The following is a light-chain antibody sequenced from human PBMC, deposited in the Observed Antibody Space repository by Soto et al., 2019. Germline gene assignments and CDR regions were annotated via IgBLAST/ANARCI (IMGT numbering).Light chain of an antibody. CDR3: QQYGTSEII. CDR1: QSIGSY. J-gene: IGKJ5*01. CDR2: DAS. Sequence: EIVLTPSPATLSLSLRERATLSCRASQSIGSYLAWYQHKLGQPPRLLIYDASNRATGIPVRFSGSGSGTDFTLTISSLEPEDFAVFFCQQYGTSEIIFGQGTRLEIK. V-gene: IGKV3-11*01.